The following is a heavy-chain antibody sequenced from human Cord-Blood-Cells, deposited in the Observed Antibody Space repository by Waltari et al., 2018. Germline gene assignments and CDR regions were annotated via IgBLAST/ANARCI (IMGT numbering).Heavy chain of an antibody. CDR1: GFTFTSSA. CDR2: FVGGCGSP. D-gene: IGHD3-22*01. J-gene: IGHJ2*01. V-gene: IGHV1-58*02. Sequence: QMQLVQSGPEVKKPGTSVKVSCKASGFTFTSSAMQWVRQARGQRLEWIGWFVGGCGSPSYAQKCQERVTSTRDMSTSRAYMERSSLRCEDTTVYCCAAGKHDSSGDFYWYFDLWGRGTLVTVAS. CDR3: AAGKHDSSGDFYWYFDL.